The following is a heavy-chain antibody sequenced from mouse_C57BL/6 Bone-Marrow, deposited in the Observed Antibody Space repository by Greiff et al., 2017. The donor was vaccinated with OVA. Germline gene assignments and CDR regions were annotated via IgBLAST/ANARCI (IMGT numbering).Heavy chain of an antibody. CDR1: GYTFTDYY. D-gene: IGHD1-1*01. Sequence: LVESGAELVRPGASVKLSCKASGYTFTDYYINWVKQRPGQGLEWIARIYPGSGNTYYNEKFKGKATLTAEKSSSTAYMQLSSLTSEDSAVYFCARSYYGSSPFAYWGQGTLVTVSA. CDR2: IYPGSGNT. V-gene: IGHV1-76*01. CDR3: ARSYYGSSPFAY. J-gene: IGHJ3*01.